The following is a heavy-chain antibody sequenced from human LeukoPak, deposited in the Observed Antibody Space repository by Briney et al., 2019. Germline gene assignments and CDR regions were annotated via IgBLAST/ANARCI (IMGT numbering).Heavy chain of an antibody. CDR2: IKQDGSET. CDR1: GFTFSDYW. D-gene: IGHD2-21*02. J-gene: IGHJ4*02. V-gene: IGHV3-7*03. CDR3: ARTPGYCGGDCYSPHAYFDY. Sequence: GGSLRLSCAASGFTFSDYWMSWVRQAPGKGLEWVAYIKQDGSETYYVDSVKGRFTISRDNAKNSLYLQMNSLRAEDTALYYCARTPGYCGGDCYSPHAYFDYWGQGTLVTVSS.